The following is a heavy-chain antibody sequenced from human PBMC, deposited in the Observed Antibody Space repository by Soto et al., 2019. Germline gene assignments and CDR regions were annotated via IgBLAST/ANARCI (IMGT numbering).Heavy chain of an antibody. CDR1: GFTFSDYY. CDR3: ARDAARGGYVDY. J-gene: IGHJ4*02. CDR2: ISSTSSYT. Sequence: QVQLVDSGGGLVKPGGSLRLSCAASGFTFSDYYMSWIRQAPGKGLEWVSYISSTSSYTNYADSVEGRFTIYRDNAKNALYLQMNSLRAEDTAVYYCARDAARGGYVDYWGQGTLVTVSS. D-gene: IGHD5-12*01. V-gene: IGHV3-11*05.